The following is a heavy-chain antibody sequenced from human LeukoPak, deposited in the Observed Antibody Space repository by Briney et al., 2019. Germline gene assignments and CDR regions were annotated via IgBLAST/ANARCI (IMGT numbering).Heavy chain of an antibody. D-gene: IGHD1-26*01. CDR1: GFTFSSYG. CDR3: ARVSGSYLDLFDY. J-gene: IGHJ4*02. Sequence: GGSLRLSCAASGFTFSSYGMHWVRQAPGKGLEWVAFIRYDGSNKYYADSVKGRFTISRDNSKNTLYLQMNSLRAEDTAVYYCARVSGSYLDLFDYWGQGTLVTVSS. CDR2: IRYDGSNK. V-gene: IGHV3-30*02.